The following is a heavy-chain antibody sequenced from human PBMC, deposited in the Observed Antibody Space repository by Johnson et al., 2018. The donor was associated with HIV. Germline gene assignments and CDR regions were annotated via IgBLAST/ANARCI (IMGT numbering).Heavy chain of an antibody. CDR2: INWNGGRT. V-gene: IGHV3-20*04. CDR3: ARGGDCSGGSCYPGAFDI. Sequence: VQLVESGGGVIRPGGSLRLSCAASGFTFNDYGMTWVRQVPGKGLEWVSGINWNGGRTDYADSVKGRFTISRDNAKKSLYLQMNSLRAGDTAVYYCARGGDCSGGSCYPGAFDIWGQGTMVTVSS. D-gene: IGHD2-15*01. J-gene: IGHJ3*02. CDR1: GFTFNDYG.